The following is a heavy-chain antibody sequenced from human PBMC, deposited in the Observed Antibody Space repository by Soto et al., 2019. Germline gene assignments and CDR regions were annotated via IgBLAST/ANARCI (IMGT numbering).Heavy chain of an antibody. V-gene: IGHV4-4*02. CDR3: ARVSGSYYYGMDV. CDR2: IYHSGST. Sequence: QVQLQESGPGLVKPSGTLSLTCAVSGGSISRSYWWSWVRQPPGKGLEWIGEIYHSGSTNSNTSLKSRVTISVDKSKNQFSLKVTSVTAADTAVYYCARVSGSYYYGMDVWGQGTTVTVSS. J-gene: IGHJ6*02. CDR1: GGSISRSYW.